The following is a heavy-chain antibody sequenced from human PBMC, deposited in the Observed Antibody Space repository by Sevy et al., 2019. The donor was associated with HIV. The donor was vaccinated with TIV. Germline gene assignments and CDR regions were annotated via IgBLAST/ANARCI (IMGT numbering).Heavy chain of an antibody. CDR3: ARDLLAIAGYSSTWSGGY. D-gene: IGHD6-13*01. CDR1: GYTFTNFG. V-gene: IGHV1-18*01. CDR2: LGAYNGNT. J-gene: IGHJ4*02. Sequence: ASVKVSCKASGYTFTNFGITWVRQAPGQGLEWMGWLGAYNGNTNYAQKFQGRVTMTTDTSTSTAYMELRSLRSDDTAVYYCARDLLAIAGYSSTWSGGYWGQGTLVTVSS.